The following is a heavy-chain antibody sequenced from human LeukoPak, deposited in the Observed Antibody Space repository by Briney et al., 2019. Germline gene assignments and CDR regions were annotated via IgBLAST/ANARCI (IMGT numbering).Heavy chain of an antibody. Sequence: SETLSLTCTVSGSSISSYYWSWIRQPPGKGLEWIGYIYYSGSTNYNPSLKSRVTISVDTSKNQFSLKLSSVTAADTAVYYCARERTHYDFWSGYFDYWGQGTLVTVSS. J-gene: IGHJ4*02. CDR2: IYYSGST. V-gene: IGHV4-59*01. CDR1: GSSISSYY. D-gene: IGHD3-3*01. CDR3: ARERTHYDFWSGYFDY.